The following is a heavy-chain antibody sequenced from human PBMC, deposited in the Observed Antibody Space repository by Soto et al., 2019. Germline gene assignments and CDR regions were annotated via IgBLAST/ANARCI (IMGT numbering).Heavy chain of an antibody. D-gene: IGHD3-3*01. V-gene: IGHV1-3*01. CDR3: ARAPYYDFWSGYRLVNNWFDP. CDR2: INAGNGNT. Sequence: XSVKVSCKASGYTFTSYAMHWVRQAPGQRLEWMGWINAGNGNTKYSQKFQGRVTITRGTSASTAYMELSSLRSEDTAVYYCARAPYYDFWSGYRLVNNWFDPWGQGTLVTVSS. J-gene: IGHJ5*02. CDR1: GYTFTSYA.